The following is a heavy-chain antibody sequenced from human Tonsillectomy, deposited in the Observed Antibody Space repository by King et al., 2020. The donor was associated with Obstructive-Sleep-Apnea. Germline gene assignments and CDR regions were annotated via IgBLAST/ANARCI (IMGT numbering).Heavy chain of an antibody. V-gene: IGHV1-8*01. CDR3: ARGMDIAVVGY. D-gene: IGHD6-19*01. CDR2: MKPNSGNT. J-gene: IGHJ4*02. Sequence: EQLVQSGAEVKKPGASVKLSCKASGYTFTSYDINWVRQAPGQGLEWMGWMKPNSGNTGYAQKFQGRLTLTRDTSISTAYMELSSLGSEDTAVYYCARGMDIAVVGYWGQGALVTVSS. CDR1: GYTFTSYD.